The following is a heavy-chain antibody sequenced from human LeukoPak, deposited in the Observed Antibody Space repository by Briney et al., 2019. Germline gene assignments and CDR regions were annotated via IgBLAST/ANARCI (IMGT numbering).Heavy chain of an antibody. J-gene: IGHJ6*03. CDR1: GGSISSGGYY. D-gene: IGHD5-12*01. CDR2: IYHSGST. CDR3: ARVSSVPAIKWVDYMDV. Sequence: SETLSLTCTVFGGSISSGGYYWSWIRQPPGKGLEWIGYIYHSGSTYYNPSLKSRVTISVDRSKNQFSLKLSSVTAAGTAVYYCARVSSVPAIKWVDYMDVWGKGTTVTVSS. V-gene: IGHV4-30-2*01.